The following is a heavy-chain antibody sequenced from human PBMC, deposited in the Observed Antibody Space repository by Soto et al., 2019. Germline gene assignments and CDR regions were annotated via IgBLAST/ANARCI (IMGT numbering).Heavy chain of an antibody. CDR2: ISGSGGTT. CDR1: GFTFSDYA. J-gene: IGHJ6*02. V-gene: IGHV3-23*01. CDR3: AREVEGPHYYGMDV. Sequence: GVSLRLSCAASGFTFSDYAMSWVRQAQGKGLEWVSTISGSGGTTYYADSVKGRFTISRDNSKNSLYLQMNSLRAGDTAVYYCAREVEGPHYYGMDVWGQGTTVTVSS. D-gene: IGHD2-2*01.